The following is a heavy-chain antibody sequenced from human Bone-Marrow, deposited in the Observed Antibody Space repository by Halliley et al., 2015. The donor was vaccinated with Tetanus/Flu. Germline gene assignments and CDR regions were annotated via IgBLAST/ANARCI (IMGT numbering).Heavy chain of an antibody. J-gene: IGHJ6*02. Sequence: NYATAYAASVKGRFTISRDDSKNTAYLQMNSLKTEATAVYFCARLPLDYVVSDSYYYYGMDVWGQGTTVTVSS. V-gene: IGHV3-73*01. CDR3: ARLPLDYVVSDSYYYYGMDV. CDR2: NYAT. D-gene: IGHD4-17*01.